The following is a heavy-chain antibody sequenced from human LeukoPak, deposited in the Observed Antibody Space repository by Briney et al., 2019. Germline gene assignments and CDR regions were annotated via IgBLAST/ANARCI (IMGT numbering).Heavy chain of an antibody. CDR3: ARDSMYAFDI. J-gene: IGHJ3*02. D-gene: IGHD2-2*01. Sequence: GGSLRLSCAASGFTFSSYSMNWVRQAPGKGLGWISYFSTSSGTISYADSVKGRFTISRDNAKNSLYLQMNSLRAEDTAVYYCARDSMYAFDIWGQGTMVTVSS. V-gene: IGHV3-48*01. CDR1: GFTFSSYS. CDR2: FSTSSGTI.